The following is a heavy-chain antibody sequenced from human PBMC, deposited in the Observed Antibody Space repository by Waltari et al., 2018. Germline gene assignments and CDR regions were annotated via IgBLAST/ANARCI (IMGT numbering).Heavy chain of an antibody. CDR1: GGHLGGDS. Sequence: VHLVQSWAVMRKPGSTVTVACEASGGHLGGDSIARVRQAAGQGLEWLGGIIPIYGRPQYANNFQGRVTLTADASTTTVFLEMSGLRAEDTAIYFCARRDLGFAFDVWGQGTLVIVSS. CDR3: ARRDLGFAFDV. CDR2: IIPIYGRP. V-gene: IGHV1-69*12. J-gene: IGHJ3*01. D-gene: IGHD1-26*01.